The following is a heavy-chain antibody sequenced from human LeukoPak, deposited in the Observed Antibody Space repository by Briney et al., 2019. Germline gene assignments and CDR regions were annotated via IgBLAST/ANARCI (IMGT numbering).Heavy chain of an antibody. CDR1: GGSTSNYY. J-gene: IGHJ4*02. CDR2: IYYSGNT. V-gene: IGHV4-59*01. CDR3: ARGPTRYYFDD. Sequence: LETLSLTCTVSGGSTSNYYWSWIRQPPGKGREWIGYIYYSGNTNYNPSLKSRVTISVDTSKNQFSLKLTSVTAADTAVYYCARGPTRYYFDDWGQGTLVTASS.